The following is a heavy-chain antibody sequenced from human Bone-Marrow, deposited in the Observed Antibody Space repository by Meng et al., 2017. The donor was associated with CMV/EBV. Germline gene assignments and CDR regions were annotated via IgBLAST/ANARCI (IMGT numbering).Heavy chain of an antibody. J-gene: IGHJ6*02. V-gene: IGHV3-66*02. D-gene: IGHD6-13*01. CDR1: GFTVSSNY. CDR3: AKDKRVVAAATAYYYGMDV. Sequence: GGSLRLSCAASGFTVSSNYMSWVRQAPGKGLEWVSLIYSGGRTYYADSVKGRFTISRDNSKNTLYLQMDSLRIEDTAVYYCAKDKRVVAAATAYYYGMDVWGQGTTVTISS. CDR2: IYSGGRT.